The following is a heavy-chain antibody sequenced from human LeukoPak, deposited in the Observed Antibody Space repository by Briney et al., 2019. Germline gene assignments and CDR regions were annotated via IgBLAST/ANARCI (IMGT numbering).Heavy chain of an antibody. Sequence: GGSLRLSCAASGFTFSSYSMNWVRQAPGKGLEWVSYISSGTIYYADSVKGRFTISRDNAKNSLYLQMNSLRAEDTAVYYCARAGILVVVTAHDAFDIWGQGTMVSVSS. CDR2: ISSGTI. CDR1: GFTFSSYS. D-gene: IGHD2-21*02. CDR3: ARAGILVVVTAHDAFDI. V-gene: IGHV3-48*01. J-gene: IGHJ3*02.